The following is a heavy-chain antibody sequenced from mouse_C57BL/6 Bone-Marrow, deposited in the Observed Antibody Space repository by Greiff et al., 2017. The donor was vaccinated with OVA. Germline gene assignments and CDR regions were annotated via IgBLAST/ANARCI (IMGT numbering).Heavy chain of an antibody. CDR2: ISRGSSTI. J-gene: IGHJ3*01. V-gene: IGHV5-17*01. Sequence: EVQVVESGGGLVKPGGSLKLSCAASGFTFRDYGMHWVRQAPEKGLEWVAYISRGSSTIYYADTVKGRFTISRDHAKNTLFLQMTSLRSEDTAMYYCARDSDDAGFAYWGQGTLVTVSA. CDR3: ARDSDDAGFAY. CDR1: GFTFRDYG. D-gene: IGHD2-3*01.